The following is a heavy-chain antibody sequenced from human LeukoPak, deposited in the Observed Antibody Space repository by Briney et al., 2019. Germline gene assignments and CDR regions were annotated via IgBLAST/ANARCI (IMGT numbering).Heavy chain of an antibody. J-gene: IGHJ4*02. Sequence: SVKVSCKGSGGTFSSYAISWVRQAPGQGLEWMGRIIPIFGIANYAQKFQGRVTITADKSTSTAYMELSSLRTEDTAVYYCARDCSSTSCPFDYWGQGTLVTVSS. CDR1: GGTFSSYA. V-gene: IGHV1-69*04. CDR3: ARDCSSTSCPFDY. CDR2: IIPIFGIA. D-gene: IGHD2-2*01.